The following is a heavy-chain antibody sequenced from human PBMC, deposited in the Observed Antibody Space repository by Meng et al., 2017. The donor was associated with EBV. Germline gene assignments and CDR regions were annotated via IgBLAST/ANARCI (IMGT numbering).Heavy chain of an antibody. D-gene: IGHD6-6*01. J-gene: IGHJ4*02. CDR3: AHIIAARPFDY. CDR2: IYWDDDK. V-gene: IGHV2-5*02. Sequence: QITLKESGPLLVNPTQTLTLTCTFSGFSLSTRGVGVGWIRQPPGKALEWLALIYWDDDKRYSPSLKSRLTITKDTSKNQVVLTMTNMDPVDAATYYCAHIIAARPFDYWGQGTLVTVSS. CDR1: GFSLSTRGVG.